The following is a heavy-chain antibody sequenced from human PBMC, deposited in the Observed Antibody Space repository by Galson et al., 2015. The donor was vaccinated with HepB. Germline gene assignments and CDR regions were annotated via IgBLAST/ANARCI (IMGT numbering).Heavy chain of an antibody. Sequence: SGFTFSSYAMSWVRQAPGKGLEWVSAISGSGGSTYYADSVKGRFTISRDNSKNTLYLQMNSLRAEDTAVYYCADSSGYSGAFDHWGQGTLVTVSS. D-gene: IGHD3-22*01. CDR3: ADSSGYSGAFDH. V-gene: IGHV3-23*01. CDR1: GFTFSSYA. J-gene: IGHJ4*02. CDR2: ISGSGGST.